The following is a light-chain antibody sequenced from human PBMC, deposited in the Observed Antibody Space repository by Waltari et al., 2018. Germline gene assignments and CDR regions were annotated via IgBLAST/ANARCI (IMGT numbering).Light chain of an antibody. CDR3: QQSYSTPLT. V-gene: IGKV1-39*01. J-gene: IGKJ3*01. CDR1: QSISSY. CDR2: AAS. Sequence: DIQMTQSPSSLSASVGDRVTIICRASQSISSYLNWYQQKPGKAPKLLIYAASSLQSGVPSRFSGSGSGTDFTLTISSLQPEDFATYYCQQSYSTPLTFGPGTKVDIK.